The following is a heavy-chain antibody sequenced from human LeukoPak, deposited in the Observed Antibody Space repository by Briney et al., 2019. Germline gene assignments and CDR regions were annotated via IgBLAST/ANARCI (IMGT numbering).Heavy chain of an antibody. J-gene: IGHJ4*02. CDR2: IIPIFGTA. CDR3: ATPWSSWREYYFDY. V-gene: IGHV1-69*13. Sequence: ASVKVSCKGSGGTFSSYAISWVRQPPGQGLEWMGGIIPIFGTANYAQKFQGRVTITADESTSTAYMELSSLRSEDTAVYYCATPWSSWREYYFDYWGQGTLVTVSS. CDR1: GGTFSSYA. D-gene: IGHD6-13*01.